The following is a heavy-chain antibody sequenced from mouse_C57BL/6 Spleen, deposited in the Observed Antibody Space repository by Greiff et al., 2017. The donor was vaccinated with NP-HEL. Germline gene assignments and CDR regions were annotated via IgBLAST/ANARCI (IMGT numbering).Heavy chain of an antibody. CDR2: INPGSGGT. V-gene: IGHV1-54*01. D-gene: IGHD3-1*01. Sequence: QVQLQQSGAELVRPGTSVKVSCKASGYAFTNYLIEWVKQRPGQGLEWIGVINPGSGGTNYNEKFKGKATLTADKSSSTAYMQLSSLTSEDSAVYFCARSGYPYAMDDWGQGTSVTVSS. CDR1: GYAFTNYL. J-gene: IGHJ4*01. CDR3: ARSGYPYAMDD.